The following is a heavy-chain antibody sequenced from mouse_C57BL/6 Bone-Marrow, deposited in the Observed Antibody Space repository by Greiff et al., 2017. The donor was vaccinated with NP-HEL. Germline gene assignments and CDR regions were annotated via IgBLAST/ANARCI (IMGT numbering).Heavy chain of an antibody. CDR2: INYDGSST. Sequence: EVKLMESEGGLVQPGSSMKLSCTASGFTFSDYYMAWVRQVPEKGLEWVANINYDGSSTYYLDSLKSRFIISRDNAKNILYLQMSSLKSEDTATYYCARERGSNYVDYWGQGTTLTVSS. CDR3: ARERGSNYVDY. CDR1: GFTFSDYY. D-gene: IGHD1-1*01. V-gene: IGHV5-16*01. J-gene: IGHJ2*01.